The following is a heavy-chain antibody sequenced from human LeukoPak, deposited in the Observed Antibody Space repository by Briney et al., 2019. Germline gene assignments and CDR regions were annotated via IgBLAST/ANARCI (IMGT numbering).Heavy chain of an antibody. V-gene: IGHV5-51*01. CDR3: ARQPHNYYGMDV. CDR2: MYPGDSNI. J-gene: IGHJ6*02. CDR1: GYSFTSYW. Sequence: GESLKISCKGSGYSFTSYWIGWVRQMPGKDLEWMGIMYPGDSNIRYSPSFQGQVTISADKSISTAYLQWSSLKASDTAIYYCARQPHNYYGMDVWGQGTTVTVSS. D-gene: IGHD5-24*01.